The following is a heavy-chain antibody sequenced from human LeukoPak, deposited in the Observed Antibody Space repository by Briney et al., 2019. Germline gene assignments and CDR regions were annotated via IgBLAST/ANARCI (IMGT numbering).Heavy chain of an antibody. J-gene: IGHJ4*02. V-gene: IGHV3-23*01. CDR2: ISGSGGST. CDR3: AKAPTYYDSSFFDY. D-gene: IGHD3-22*01. CDR1: GSTFTFYA. Sequence: HPGGSLRLSCAASGSTFTFYAMSWVRQAPGKGLEWVSAISGSGGSTYYADSVKGRFTISRDNSKNTLYLQMNSLRAEDTAVYYCAKAPTYYDSSFFDYWGQGTLVTVSS.